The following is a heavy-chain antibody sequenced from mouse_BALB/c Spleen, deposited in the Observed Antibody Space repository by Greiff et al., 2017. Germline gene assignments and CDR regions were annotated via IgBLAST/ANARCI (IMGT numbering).Heavy chain of an antibody. J-gene: IGHJ2*01. CDR2: IDTSDSYT. V-gene: IGHV1-69*01. D-gene: IGHD2-10*02. Sequence: VQLQQSGAELVMPGASVKMSCKASGYTFTDYWMHWVKQRPGQGLEWIGAIDTSDSYTSYNQKFKGKATLTVDESSSTAYMQLSSLTSEDSAVYYCARAYGNYMRYWGQGTTLTVSS. CDR1: GYTFTDYW. CDR3: ARAYGNYMRY.